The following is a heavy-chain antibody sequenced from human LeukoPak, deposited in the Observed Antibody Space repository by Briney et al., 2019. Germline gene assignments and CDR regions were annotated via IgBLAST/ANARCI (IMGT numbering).Heavy chain of an antibody. J-gene: IGHJ4*02. D-gene: IGHD1-26*01. Sequence: SETLSLTCAVYGGSFSGYYWSWIRQPPGKGLEWIGEINHSGSTNYNPSLKSRVTISVDTSKNQFSLKLSSVTAADTAVYYCARGQKNRRSYRDYWGQGTLVTVSS. V-gene: IGHV4-34*01. CDR1: GGSFSGYY. CDR3: ARGQKNRRSYRDY. CDR2: INHSGST.